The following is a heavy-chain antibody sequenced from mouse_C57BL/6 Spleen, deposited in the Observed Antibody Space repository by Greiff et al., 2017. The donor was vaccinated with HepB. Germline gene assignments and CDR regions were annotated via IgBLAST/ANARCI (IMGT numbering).Heavy chain of an antibody. D-gene: IGHD1-1*01. CDR2: IDPSDSYT. CDR1: GYTFTSYW. Sequence: VQLQQPGAELVMPGASVKLSCKASGYTFTSYWMHWVKQRPGQGLEWIGEIDPSDSYTNYNQKFKGKSTLTVDKSSSTAYMQLSSLTSEDSAVYYCARSDYGSSGYFDYWGQGTTLTVSS. CDR3: ARSDYGSSGYFDY. J-gene: IGHJ2*01. V-gene: IGHV1-69*01.